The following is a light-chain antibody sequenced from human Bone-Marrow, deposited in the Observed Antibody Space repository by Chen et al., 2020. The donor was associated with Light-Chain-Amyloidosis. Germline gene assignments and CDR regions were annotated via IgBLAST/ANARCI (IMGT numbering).Light chain of an antibody. J-gene: IGLJ3*02. CDR3: QVWDRSSDRPV. V-gene: IGLV3-21*02. Sequence: SYVLTQPSSVSVAPGQTATIACGENNIGSTSVHWYQKTPGQAPLPGVYDDSDRPSGIPERLSGSNPGNTATLTISRVEAGDEADEYGQVWDRSSDRPVFGGGTKLTAL. CDR1: NIGSTS. CDR2: DDS.